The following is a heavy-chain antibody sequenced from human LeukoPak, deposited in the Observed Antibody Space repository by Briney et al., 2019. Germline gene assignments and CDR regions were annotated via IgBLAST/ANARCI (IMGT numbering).Heavy chain of an antibody. Sequence: GGSLRLSCAASGFTFSDYYMSWIRQAPGKGLEWVSYISSSGSTIYYADSVKGRFTISRDNAKNSLYLQMNSLRAEDTAVYYCARVWYNSNDALQFGYYYMDVWGKGTTVTVS. CDR1: GFTFSDYY. CDR2: ISSSGSTI. J-gene: IGHJ6*03. V-gene: IGHV3-11*01. CDR3: ARVWYNSNDALQFGYYYMDV. D-gene: IGHD1-1*01.